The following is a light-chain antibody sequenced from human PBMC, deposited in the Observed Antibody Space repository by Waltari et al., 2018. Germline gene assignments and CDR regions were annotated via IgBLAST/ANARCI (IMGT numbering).Light chain of an antibody. CDR3: MQALQTPST. J-gene: IGKJ2*01. V-gene: IGKV2-28*01. CDR2: LGS. CDR1: QSLLHSNGYNS. Sequence: DIVMTQSPLSLPVTPGEPASISCRSSQSLLHSNGYNSLDWYLQKPGQSPQLLIYLGSNRASGVPDRFSGSGSGTDFTLKISRVEAEDVGVYYCMQALQTPSTFGQGTK.